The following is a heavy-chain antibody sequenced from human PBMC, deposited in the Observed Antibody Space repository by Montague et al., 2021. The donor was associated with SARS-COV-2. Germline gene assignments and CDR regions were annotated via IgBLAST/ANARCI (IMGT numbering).Heavy chain of an antibody. J-gene: IGHJ3*02. Sequence: SETLSLTCTVSGGSISSYYWSWIRQPPGKGLEWIGYIYYSGSTNYNPSLKSRVTISVDTSKNQFSLKLSSVTAADTAVYYCARQYYDSSGEDGFGIWGQGKMVTVSS. D-gene: IGHD3-22*01. CDR3: ARQYYDSSGEDGFGI. CDR1: GGSISSYY. CDR2: IYYSGST. V-gene: IGHV4-59*08.